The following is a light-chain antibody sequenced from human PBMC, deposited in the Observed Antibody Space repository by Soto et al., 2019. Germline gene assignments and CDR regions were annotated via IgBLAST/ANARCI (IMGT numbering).Light chain of an antibody. J-gene: IGKJ2*01. CDR2: GAS. V-gene: IGKV3-20*01. CDR3: QQHGTSPST. CDR1: QSLRSSY. Sequence: EVVLTQSPNTLSLSPGERATLSYWASQSLRSSYLAWYQRKPGQAPRLLMFGASRRATGIPDRFNGSGSGTDFILTISRLEPEDVAVYYCQQHGTSPSTFGQGTVLEIK.